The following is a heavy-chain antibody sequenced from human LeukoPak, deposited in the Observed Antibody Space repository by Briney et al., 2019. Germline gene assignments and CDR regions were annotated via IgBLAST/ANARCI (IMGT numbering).Heavy chain of an antibody. CDR2: INSDGSIT. J-gene: IGHJ6*02. CDR3: ARDAVDTANAV. V-gene: IGHV3-74*01. Sequence: GGSLRLSCAASGFTFTTYWMHWVRQAPGKGLVWVSHINSDGSITSYADSVKGRFTISRDNAKNTLYLQMNSLRAEDMAVYYWARDAVDTANAVWGQGTTVTVSS. D-gene: IGHD5-18*01. CDR1: GFTFTTYW.